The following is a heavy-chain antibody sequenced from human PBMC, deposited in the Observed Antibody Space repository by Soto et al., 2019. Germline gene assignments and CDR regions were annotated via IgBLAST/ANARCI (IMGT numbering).Heavy chain of an antibody. V-gene: IGHV2-5*02. D-gene: IGHD3-9*01. CDR2: ISWDGEK. J-gene: IGHJ4*02. CDR3: AHRRGDLLPGHYSFDY. CDR1: GFSLNTRGVG. Sequence: ITLKESGPTLVKPTQTLTLTFTFSGFSLNTRGVGVGWIRQPPGKALEWLAIISWDGEKRYSPSLKSRLTNTKETSENQVVLTMTNMDPVDPATYYCAHRRGDLLPGHYSFDYCGQGTLVTVSS.